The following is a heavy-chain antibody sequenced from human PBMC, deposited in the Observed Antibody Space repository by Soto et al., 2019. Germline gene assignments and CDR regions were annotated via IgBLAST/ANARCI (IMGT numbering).Heavy chain of an antibody. CDR1: GFSLTTSGVG. V-gene: IGHV2-5*02. Sequence: QITLNESGPTQVNPRQTLTLTCTFSGFSLTTSGVGVGWIRQSLGKAPEWLALIYWDDDKRYSPSLKSRLTTTKDTSKNQVVLTMADLDPADTATYYCAHRVLRTVFGLVTTTAIYFDFWGQGTPVAVSS. D-gene: IGHD3-3*01. J-gene: IGHJ4*02. CDR2: IYWDDDK. CDR3: AHRVLRTVFGLVTTTAIYFDF.